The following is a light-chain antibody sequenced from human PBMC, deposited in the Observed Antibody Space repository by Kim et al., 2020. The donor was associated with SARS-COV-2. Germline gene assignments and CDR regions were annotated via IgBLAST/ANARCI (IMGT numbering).Light chain of an antibody. CDR1: QSISSS. Sequence: SASVGERVTITCRASQSISSSLNWYQQKPGKTPNLLIYAASNLQSGVPSRFSGSGSVTDFTLTISSLQPEDFATYFCQQSYSTPRTFGQGTKLEI. CDR2: AAS. V-gene: IGKV1-39*01. CDR3: QQSYSTPRT. J-gene: IGKJ2*02.